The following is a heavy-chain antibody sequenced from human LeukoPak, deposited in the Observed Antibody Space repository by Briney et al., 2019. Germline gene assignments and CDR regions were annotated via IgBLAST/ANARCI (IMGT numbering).Heavy chain of an antibody. CDR2: ISSSSSYI. V-gene: IGHV3-21*01. J-gene: IGHJ4*02. CDR3: ATRTIVGATSIVYFDY. Sequence: PGGSLGLSRAASGFTFSSYSMNWVRQAPGKGLGWVSSISSSSSYIYYADSVKGRFTISRDNAKNSLYLQMNSLRTEDTAVYYCATRTIVGATSIVYFDYWGQGTLVTVSS. D-gene: IGHD1-26*01. CDR1: GFTFSSYS.